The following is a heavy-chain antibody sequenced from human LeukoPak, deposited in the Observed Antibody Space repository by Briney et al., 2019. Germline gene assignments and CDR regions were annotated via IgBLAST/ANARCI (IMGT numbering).Heavy chain of an antibody. CDR2: INPNSGGT. CDR1: GYTFTGYY. J-gene: IGHJ4*02. Sequence: ASVKVSCKASGYTFTGYYMHWVRQASGQGLEWMGWINPNSGGTNYGQKFQGRVTMTRDTSISTAYMELSSVRSDDTAVYYCARGGLGTTSYWGQGTLVTVSS. D-gene: IGHD1-26*01. CDR3: ARGGLGTTSY. V-gene: IGHV1-2*02.